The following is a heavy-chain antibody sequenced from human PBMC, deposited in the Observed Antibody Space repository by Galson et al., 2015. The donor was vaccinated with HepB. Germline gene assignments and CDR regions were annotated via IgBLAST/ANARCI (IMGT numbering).Heavy chain of an antibody. J-gene: IGHJ4*02. CDR1: GYTFTGYY. CDR2: INPNSRGT. V-gene: IGHV1-2*02. CDR3: ASGDVVWAGHLYYFDY. D-gene: IGHD3/OR15-3a*01. Sequence: SVKVSCKASGYTFTGYYINWVRQAPGQGLEWMGWINPNSRGTNYAQKFQGRVTMTRDTSSSTAYMELSRLRSDDTAVYYCASGDVVWAGHLYYFDYWGQGTLVTVSS.